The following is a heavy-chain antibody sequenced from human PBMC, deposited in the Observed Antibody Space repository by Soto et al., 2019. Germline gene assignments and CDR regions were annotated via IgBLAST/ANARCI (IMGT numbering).Heavy chain of an antibody. CDR3: ARGLYTITIFGVVIGPPSSMDV. V-gene: IGHV3-30-3*01. D-gene: IGHD3-3*01. CDR2: ISYDGCNK. Sequence: GGSLRLSCAASGFTFSSYAMHWVRQAPGKGLEWVAVISYDGCNKYYADSVKGRFTISRDNSKNTLYLQMNSPRAEDTAVYYCARGLYTITIFGVVIGPPSSMDVWGQGTTVTVSS. CDR1: GFTFSSYA. J-gene: IGHJ6*02.